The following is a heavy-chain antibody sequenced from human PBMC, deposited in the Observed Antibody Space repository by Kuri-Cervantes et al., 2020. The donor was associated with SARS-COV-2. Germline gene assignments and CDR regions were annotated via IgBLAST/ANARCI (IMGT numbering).Heavy chain of an antibody. CDR2: IYYIENT. J-gene: IGHJ4*01. Sequence: SETLSLTCTVSGGSISGYYWTWIRQPPGKGLEWIGNIYYIENTKYNPSLKSRVTISIDTSKNQLSLNLSSVTATDTAVYYCARGGSVRTASLLWGHGTLVTVSS. V-gene: IGHV4-59*01. CDR1: GGSISGYY. CDR3: ARGGSVRTASLL. D-gene: IGHD3-10*01.